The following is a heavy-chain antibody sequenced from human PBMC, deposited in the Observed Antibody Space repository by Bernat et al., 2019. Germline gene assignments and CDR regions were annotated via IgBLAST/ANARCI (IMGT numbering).Heavy chain of an antibody. CDR2: IYHSGST. CDR3: AKNFFYSMDV. CDR1: GGSVNDDNW. Sequence: HVQLQESGPGLVKPSGTLSLTCAVSGGSVNDDNWWSWVRQPPGKGLGWIGEIYHSGSTNYNPSLKSRVTVSVDTSRDQFSLYLTSVTAADTAVYYCAKNFFYSMDVWGQGTTVTVSS. D-gene: IGHD1-7*01. V-gene: IGHV4-4*02. J-gene: IGHJ6*02.